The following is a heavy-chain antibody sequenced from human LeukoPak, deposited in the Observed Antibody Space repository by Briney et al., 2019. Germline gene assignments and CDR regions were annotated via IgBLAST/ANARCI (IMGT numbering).Heavy chain of an antibody. CDR2: IYPGDSDT. CDR3: ARFSGIAARPGDY. V-gene: IGHV5-51*01. J-gene: IGHJ4*02. CDR1: GYSFTSYW. Sequence: GESLKISCRGSGYSFTSYWIGWVRQMPGKGLEWMGIIYPGDSDTRYSPPFQGQVTISADKSISTAYLQWSSLKASDTAMYYCARFSGIAARPGDYWGQGTLVTVSS. D-gene: IGHD6-6*01.